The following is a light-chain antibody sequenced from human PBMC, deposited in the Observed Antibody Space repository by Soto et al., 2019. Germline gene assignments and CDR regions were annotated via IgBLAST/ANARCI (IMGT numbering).Light chain of an antibody. CDR2: RND. CDR1: SSNIGTYS. CDR3: ASWDDSLSVWV. Sequence: QSVLTQPPSASGTPGQRVTISCSGSSSNIGTYSVNWYQQLPGAAPKLLVFRNDQRPSGVPDRISGSKSGTSASLAISGLRSEDEADYYCASWDDSLSVWVFGGGTQLTVL. J-gene: IGLJ3*02. V-gene: IGLV1-47*01.